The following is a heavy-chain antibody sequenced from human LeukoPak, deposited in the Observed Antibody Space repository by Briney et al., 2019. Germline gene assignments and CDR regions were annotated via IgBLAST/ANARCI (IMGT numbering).Heavy chain of an antibody. D-gene: IGHD2-15*01. Sequence: GGSLRLSCAASGFTFTSFGMSWVRQAPGKGLEWVSTISGSGGSTYYADSVKGRFTISRDNSKNTLYLQMNTLRAEDTAVYYCAKAPVTTCSGAYCYPFDYWGQGTLVTVSS. CDR1: GFTFTSFG. V-gene: IGHV3-23*01. J-gene: IGHJ4*02. CDR3: AKAPVTTCSGAYCYPFDY. CDR2: ISGSGGST.